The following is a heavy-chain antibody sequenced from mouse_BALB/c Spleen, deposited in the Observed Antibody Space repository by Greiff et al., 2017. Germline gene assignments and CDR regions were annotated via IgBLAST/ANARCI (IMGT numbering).Heavy chain of an antibody. V-gene: IGHV10-1*02. CDR1: GFTFNTYA. D-gene: IGHD2-3*01. J-gene: IGHJ3*01. Sequence: DVQLVESGGGLVQPKGSLKLSCAASGFTFNTYAMNWVRQAPGKGLEWVARIRSKSNNYATYYADSVKDRFTISRDDSQSMLYLQMNNLKTEDTAMYYCVRDGYYLFAYWGQGTLVTVSA. CDR2: IRSKSNNYAT. CDR3: VRDGYYLFAY.